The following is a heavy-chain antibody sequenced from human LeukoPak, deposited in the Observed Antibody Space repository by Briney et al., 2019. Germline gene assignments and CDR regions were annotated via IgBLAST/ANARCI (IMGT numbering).Heavy chain of an antibody. CDR2: ISHSGNT. D-gene: IGHD3-22*01. V-gene: IGHV4-34*01. J-gene: IGHJ3*02. CDR1: GGSFSGYY. Sequence: PSETLSLTCAVYGGSFSGYYWSWVRQPPGKGLEWIGEISHSGNTNYNPSLKSRVTISLDTSKKQFFLRLSFVTAADTAVYYCAMSFYDISDYSLSGAFDIWGQGTMVTVSS. CDR3: AMSFYDISDYSLSGAFDI.